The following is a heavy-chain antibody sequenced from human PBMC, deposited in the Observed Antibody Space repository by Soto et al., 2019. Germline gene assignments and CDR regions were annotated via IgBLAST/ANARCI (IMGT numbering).Heavy chain of an antibody. J-gene: IGHJ3*01. CDR1: GFTFSNSE. Sequence: GGSLRLSCVGSGFTFSNSEINWGRQAPGKGLEWISYIRHSAHIYYADAVKGRFTIYRDNAKNSVYQQMNSLRVEETAVYYCAKERGPEVSATIVGDVWGAGILVTVSS. CDR3: AKERGPEVSATIVGDV. D-gene: IGHD2-21*01. V-gene: IGHV3-48*03. CDR2: IRHSAHI.